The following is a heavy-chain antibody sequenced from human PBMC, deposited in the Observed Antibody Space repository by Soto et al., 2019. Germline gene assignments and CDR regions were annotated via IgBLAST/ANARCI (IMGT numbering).Heavy chain of an antibody. V-gene: IGHV3-33*01. J-gene: IGHJ4*02. CDR3: AREDYYDSSGPTTILDY. Sequence: GGSLRLSCASSGFTFISYGMYWVRQATGKGLEWVAVIWYDGSNKYYADSVKGRFTISRDNSKNTLYLQMNSLRAEDTAVYYCAREDYYDSSGPTTILDYWGQGTLVTVSS. CDR2: IWYDGSNK. D-gene: IGHD3-22*01. CDR1: GFTFISYG.